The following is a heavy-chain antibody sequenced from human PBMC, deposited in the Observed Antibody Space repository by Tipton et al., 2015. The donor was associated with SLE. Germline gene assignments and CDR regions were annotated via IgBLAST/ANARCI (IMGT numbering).Heavy chain of an antibody. J-gene: IGHJ4*02. V-gene: IGHV3-9*01. CDR2: ISWNGGII. CDR1: GVSFDDHT. Sequence: SLRLSCAASGVSFDDHTMFWVRQAPGKGLQWVSRISWNGGIIDYADSVKGRFTISRDNAKNSLYLQMHSLRPEDTALYYCAKGRNGVGYFDDWGQGTLVTVSS. CDR3: AKGRNGVGYFDD. D-gene: IGHD2-8*01.